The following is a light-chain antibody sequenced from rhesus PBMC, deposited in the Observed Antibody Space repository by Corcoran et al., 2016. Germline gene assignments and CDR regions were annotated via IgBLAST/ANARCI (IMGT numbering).Light chain of an antibody. CDR1: ENVNNY. V-gene: IGKV1-74*01. Sequence: DIQMTQSPSSLSASVGDRVTITGRASENVNNYLNWYQQKPGKAPKLLIYKASTLQSGVPSRYSGRGSGTDYTFTISSLQPEDVATYYCQHGYGTPFTFGPGTKLDI. J-gene: IGKJ3*01. CDR2: KAS. CDR3: QHGYGTPFT.